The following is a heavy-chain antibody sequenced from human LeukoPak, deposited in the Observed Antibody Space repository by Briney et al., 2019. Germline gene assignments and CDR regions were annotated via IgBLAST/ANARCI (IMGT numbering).Heavy chain of an antibody. CDR1: GGSVSSGSYY. V-gene: IGHV4-61*01. D-gene: IGHD4-17*01. CDR3: ATYGDYRAFDI. CDR2: IYYSGST. J-gene: IGHJ3*02. Sequence: SETLSLTCTVSGGSVSSGSYYWSWIRQPPGKGLEWIGYIYYSGSTNYNPSLKSRVTISVDTSKNQFSLKLSSVTAADTAVYYCATYGDYRAFDIWGQGTMVAVSS.